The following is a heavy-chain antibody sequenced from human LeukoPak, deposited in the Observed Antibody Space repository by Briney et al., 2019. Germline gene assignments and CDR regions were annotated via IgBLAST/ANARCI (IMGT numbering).Heavy chain of an antibody. J-gene: IGHJ4*02. CDR1: GGSISSSSYY. V-gene: IGHV4-39*01. CDR2: ICYSGST. D-gene: IGHD3-10*01. CDR3: ARRSVVRGLA. Sequence: SETLSLTCTVSGGSISSSSYYWGWIRQPPGKGLEWIGSICYSGSTYYNPSLKSRVTISVDTSKNQFSLKLSSVTAADTAVYYCARRSVVRGLAWGQGTLVTVSS.